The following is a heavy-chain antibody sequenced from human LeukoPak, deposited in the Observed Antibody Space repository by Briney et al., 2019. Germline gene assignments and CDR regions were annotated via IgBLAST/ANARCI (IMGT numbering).Heavy chain of an antibody. Sequence: GASVKVSCKASGYDFSDLYFHWVRQAPGQGLEWMGWTNPYSGASIYAQKFQGRVTMETSSSTVYMQLSRLRYDDTAVYYCATASVTRMRDPWGQGTLVTVSS. CDR3: ATASVTRMRDP. CDR2: TNPYSGAS. J-gene: IGHJ5*02. CDR1: GYDFSDLY. V-gene: IGHV1-2*02.